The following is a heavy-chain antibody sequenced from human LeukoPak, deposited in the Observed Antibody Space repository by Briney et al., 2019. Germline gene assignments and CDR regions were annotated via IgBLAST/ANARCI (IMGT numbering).Heavy chain of an antibody. CDR3: ARDFWSGYVYNWFDP. D-gene: IGHD3-3*01. J-gene: IGHJ5*02. Sequence: PSETLSLTCTVSGGSISNYYWSWIRQPAGKGLEWIGRIYTSGSTNYNPSLKSRVTMSVDTSKNQFSLKLSSVTAADTAVYYCARDFWSGYVYNWFDPWGQGTLVTVSS. CDR1: GGSISNYY. V-gene: IGHV4-4*07. CDR2: IYTSGST.